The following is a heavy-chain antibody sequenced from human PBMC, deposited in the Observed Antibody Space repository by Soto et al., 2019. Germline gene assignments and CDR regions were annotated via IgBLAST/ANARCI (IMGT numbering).Heavy chain of an antibody. CDR3: ARQITIFGVVRI. V-gene: IGHV4-31*03. J-gene: IGHJ3*02. Sequence: PSETLSLTCTVSGGSISSGGYYWSWIRQHPGKGLEWIGYIYYSGSTYYNPSLKSRVTISVDTSKNQFSLKLSSVTAADTAVYYCARQITIFGVVRIWGQGTMVTVSS. CDR2: IYYSGST. D-gene: IGHD3-3*01. CDR1: GGSISSGGYY.